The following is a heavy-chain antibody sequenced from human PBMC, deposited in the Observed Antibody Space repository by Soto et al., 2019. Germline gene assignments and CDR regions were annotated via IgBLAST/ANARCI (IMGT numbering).Heavy chain of an antibody. V-gene: IGHV3-23*01. CDR3: AKGGTFFGVLITNPFDY. D-gene: IGHD3-3*01. CDR2: ISGSGGST. Sequence: GSLRLSCAASGFTFSSYAMSWVRQAPGKGMEWVSVISGSGGSTYYADSVKGRFTISRDNSKNTLYLQMNSLRAEDTAVYYCAKGGTFFGVLITNPFDYWGQGTLVTVSS. J-gene: IGHJ4*02. CDR1: GFTFSSYA.